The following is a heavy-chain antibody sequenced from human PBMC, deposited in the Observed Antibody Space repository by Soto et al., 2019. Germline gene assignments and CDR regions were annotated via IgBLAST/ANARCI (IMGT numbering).Heavy chain of an antibody. Sequence: PSETLSLTCTVSGGSISSGGYYWSWIRQHPGKGLEWIGYIYYSGSTYYNPSLKSRVTISVDTSKNQFSLKLSSVSAADTAVYYCARDTPSLGDSQFEGLWGQGTLVTVSS. CDR3: ARDTPSLGDSQFEGL. CDR1: GGSISSGGYY. CDR2: IYYSGST. J-gene: IGHJ4*02. V-gene: IGHV4-31*03. D-gene: IGHD2-21*02.